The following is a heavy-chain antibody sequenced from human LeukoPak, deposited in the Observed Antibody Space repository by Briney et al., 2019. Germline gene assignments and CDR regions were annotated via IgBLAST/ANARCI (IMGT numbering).Heavy chain of an antibody. J-gene: IGHJ3*02. CDR3: ARSEKAADAFDI. CDR1: GFTFSGFW. V-gene: IGHV3-7*03. Sequence: GGSLRLSCAVSGFTFSGFWMSWSRQAPGKGLEWVASINSDGSEGYYADVVKGRFTISRDNAKNSLYLQINSLRAEDTAVYYCARSEKAADAFDIWGQGTMVTVSS. D-gene: IGHD1-14*01. CDR2: INSDGSEG.